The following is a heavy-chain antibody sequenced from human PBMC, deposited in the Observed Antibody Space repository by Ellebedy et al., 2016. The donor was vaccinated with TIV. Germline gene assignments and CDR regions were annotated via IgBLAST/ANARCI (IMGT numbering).Heavy chain of an antibody. Sequence: GGSLRLSXAASGFTFSSYTMSWVRQAPGKGLEWASAIGASGGDTYYADSVKGRFAISRDNSKNTLYLQINSLRAEDTAIYYCARDLRIVGGNPFQDYFDYWGQGTLVTVSS. V-gene: IGHV3-23*01. D-gene: IGHD4-23*01. J-gene: IGHJ4*02. CDR2: IGASGGDT. CDR3: ARDLRIVGGNPFQDYFDY. CDR1: GFTFSSYT.